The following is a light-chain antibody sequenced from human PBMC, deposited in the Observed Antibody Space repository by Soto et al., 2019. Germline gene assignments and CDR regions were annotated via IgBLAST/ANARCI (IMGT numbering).Light chain of an antibody. J-gene: IGLJ2*01. CDR3: HSYDSTLSASI. CDR2: GNT. V-gene: IGLV1-40*01. CDR1: SSNIGASYD. Sequence: QSVLTQPPSVSGAPGQRVTISCTGSSSNIGASYDVHWYHQLPGTAPKLLIFGNTNRPSGVPDRFSGSKSGTSASLAITGLQAEDEADYYCHSYDSTLSASIFGGGTKLTVL.